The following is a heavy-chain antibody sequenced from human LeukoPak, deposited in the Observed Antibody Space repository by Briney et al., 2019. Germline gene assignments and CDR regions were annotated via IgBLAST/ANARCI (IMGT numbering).Heavy chain of an antibody. CDR1: GFTFSSYG. J-gene: IGHJ4*02. CDR2: ISSSSSYI. CDR3: AKDSGSLSFDY. V-gene: IGHV3-21*01. D-gene: IGHD2-15*01. Sequence: MPGGSLRLSCAASGFTFSSYGMHWVRQAPGKGLEWVSSISSSSSYIYYADSVKGRFTISRDNAKNSLYLQMNSLRAEDTAVDYCAKDSGSLSFDYWGQGTLVTVSS.